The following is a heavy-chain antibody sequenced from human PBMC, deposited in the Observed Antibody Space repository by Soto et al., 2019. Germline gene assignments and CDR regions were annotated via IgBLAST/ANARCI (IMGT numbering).Heavy chain of an antibody. Sequence: SETLSLTCAVSGGSVNSGRYYWSWVRQPPGKGLEWIGYIYYTGTTKYNPSLKSRVTISVDTSKNQFSLKLSSVTALDTAVYYCARSGSGSGWLGGQGTLVTVSS. D-gene: IGHD6-19*01. V-gene: IGHV4-61*01. CDR2: IYYTGTT. CDR3: ARSGSGSGWL. J-gene: IGHJ1*01. CDR1: GGSVNSGRYY.